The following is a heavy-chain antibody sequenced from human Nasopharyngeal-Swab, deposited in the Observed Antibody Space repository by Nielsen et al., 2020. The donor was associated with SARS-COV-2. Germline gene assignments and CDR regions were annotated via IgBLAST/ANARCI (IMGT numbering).Heavy chain of an antibody. Sequence: GESLKISCAASGFPLRSYWMSRVRQAPGTGLEWVANIKQDGSAKYYVDSVKGRFTISRDNAKNSLYLQMNSLRAEETAVYYCARVVGPLVDYWGQGTLVTVSS. V-gene: IGHV3-7*01. CDR1: GFPLRSYW. CDR2: IKQDGSAK. J-gene: IGHJ4*02. CDR3: ARVVGPLVDY. D-gene: IGHD2-8*02.